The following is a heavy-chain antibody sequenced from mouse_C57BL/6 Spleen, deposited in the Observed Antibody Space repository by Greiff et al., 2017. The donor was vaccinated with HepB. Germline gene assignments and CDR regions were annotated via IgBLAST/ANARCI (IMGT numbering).Heavy chain of an antibody. D-gene: IGHD2-2*01. V-gene: IGHV1-76*01. J-gene: IGHJ2*01. CDR1: GYTFTDYY. CDR3: AREMVTGYFDY. Sequence: QVQLQQSGAELVRPGASVKLSCKASGYTFTDYYINWVKQRPGQGLEWIARIYPGSGNTYYNEKFKGKATLTAEKSSSTAYMQLSSLTSEDSAVYFCAREMVTGYFDYWGQGTTLTVSS. CDR2: IYPGSGNT.